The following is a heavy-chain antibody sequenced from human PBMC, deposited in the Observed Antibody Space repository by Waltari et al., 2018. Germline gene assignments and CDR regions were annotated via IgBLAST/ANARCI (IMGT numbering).Heavy chain of an antibody. Sequence: EVQLVESGGGVVRPGGSLRLPCAASGFPFDDYGLSWVRQAPGKGLEWVSGINWNGGSTGYADSVKGRFTISRDNAKNSLYLQMNSLRAEDTALYYCARHGATGNWFDPWGQGTLVTVSS. J-gene: IGHJ5*02. CDR1: GFPFDDYG. D-gene: IGHD1-26*01. CDR3: ARHGATGNWFDP. V-gene: IGHV3-20*04. CDR2: INWNGGST.